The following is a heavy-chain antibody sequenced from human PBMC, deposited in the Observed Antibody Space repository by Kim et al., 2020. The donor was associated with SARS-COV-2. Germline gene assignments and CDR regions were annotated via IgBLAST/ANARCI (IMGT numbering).Heavy chain of an antibody. Sequence: LTSRVTISEDTSKNQFSLKLSSVTAADTAVYYCARVEYYYDSSGYYYVPYWGQGTLVTVSS. CDR3: ARVEYYYDSSGYYYVPY. D-gene: IGHD3-22*01. V-gene: IGHV4-34*01. J-gene: IGHJ4*02.